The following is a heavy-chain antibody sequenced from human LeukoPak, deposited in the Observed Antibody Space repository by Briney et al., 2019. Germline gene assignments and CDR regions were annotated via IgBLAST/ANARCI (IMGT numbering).Heavy chain of an antibody. J-gene: IGHJ4*02. CDR2: IIPIFGTA. D-gene: IGHD6-13*01. V-gene: IGHV1-69*13. Sequence: SVKVFCKACGDTFSSYAISWVRQAPGQGLEGMGGIIPIFGTANYAQKFQGRGTITADESTSTAYMELSSLRSEDTGVYYCAREAGIAAAGTGFDYWGQGTLVTVS. CDR1: GDTFSSYA. CDR3: AREAGIAAAGTGFDY.